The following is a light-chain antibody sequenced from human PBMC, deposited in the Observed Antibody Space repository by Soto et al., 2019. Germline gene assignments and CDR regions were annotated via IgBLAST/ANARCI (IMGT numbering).Light chain of an antibody. CDR3: SSYAGGNIYV. J-gene: IGLJ1*01. CDR2: EVS. V-gene: IGLV2-8*01. Sequence: QSVLTQPTSASGSPGQSVTISCTGTSSDVGGSNYVSWYQQHPGKAPKLMIYEVSTRPSGVPDRFSGSKSGNTASLTVSGLQAEDEADYFCSSYAGGNIYVFGTGTKLTVL. CDR1: SSDVGGSNY.